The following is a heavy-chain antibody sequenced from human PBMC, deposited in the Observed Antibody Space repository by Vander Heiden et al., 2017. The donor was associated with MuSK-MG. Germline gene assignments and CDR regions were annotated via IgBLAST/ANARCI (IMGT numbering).Heavy chain of an antibody. CDR1: GFTFDDYA. D-gene: IGHD2-8*01. CDR3: AKDMYGHYYYYMDV. Sequence: EVQLVESGGGLVQPGRSLIPSCAAFGFTFDDYAMHWVRQAPGKGLEWVSGISWNSGSIGYADSVKGRFTISRDNAKNSLYLQMNSLRAEDTALYYCAKDMYGHYYYYMDVWGKGTTVTVSS. CDR2: ISWNSGSI. J-gene: IGHJ6*03. V-gene: IGHV3-9*01.